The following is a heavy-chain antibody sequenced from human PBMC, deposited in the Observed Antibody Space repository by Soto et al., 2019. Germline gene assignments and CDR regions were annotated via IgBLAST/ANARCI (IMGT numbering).Heavy chain of an antibody. D-gene: IGHD6-13*01. J-gene: IGHJ1*01. Sequence: PWGSLRLSCAASGFTFITYYIIFFRHSPFKGLEWVSSISAGSSNIYYAPSVKGRFTISRDNSKNTLYLQMNSLRAEDTAVYYCAKGLPSSWYITYFQHWGQGTLVTVSS. V-gene: IGHV3-23*01. CDR1: GFTFITYY. CDR2: ISAGSSNI. CDR3: AKGLPSSWYITYFQH.